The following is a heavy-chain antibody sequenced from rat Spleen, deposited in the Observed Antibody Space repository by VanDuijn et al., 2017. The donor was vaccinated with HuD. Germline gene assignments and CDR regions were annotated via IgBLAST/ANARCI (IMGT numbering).Heavy chain of an antibody. J-gene: IGHJ4*01. Sequence: EVQLVESDGGLVQPGRSLKLSCAASGFTFSDFYMAWVRQAPTKGLEWVATISDDGSTTYYRDSVKGRFTISRDNAKSTLYLQMDSLRSEDTATYYCARGGSSYVMDAWGQGASVTVSS. CDR3: ARGGSSYVMDA. D-gene: IGHD5-1*01. CDR1: GFTFSDFY. CDR2: ISDDGSTT. V-gene: IGHV5-29*01.